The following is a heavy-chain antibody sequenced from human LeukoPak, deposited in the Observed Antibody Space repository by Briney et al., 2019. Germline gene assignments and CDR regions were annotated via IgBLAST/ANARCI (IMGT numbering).Heavy chain of an antibody. CDR3: ARVRRYSSQYYFDY. V-gene: IGHV3-53*01. J-gene: IGHJ4*02. CDR2: IYSGGGT. Sequence: GGSLRLSCAASGFTVSSNYMSWVRQAPGKGLEWVSLIYSGGGTYYADSVKGRFTISRDNSKNTLYLQMNSLRAEDTAVYYCARVRRYSSQYYFDYWGQGTLVTVSS. D-gene: IGHD3-22*01. CDR1: GFTVSSNY.